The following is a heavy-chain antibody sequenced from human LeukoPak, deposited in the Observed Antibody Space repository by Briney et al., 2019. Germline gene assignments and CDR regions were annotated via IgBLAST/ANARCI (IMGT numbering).Heavy chain of an antibody. V-gene: IGHV1-2*06. CDR2: INPNSGGT. CDR1: GYTFTGYY. Sequence: ASVKVSCKASGYTFTGYYMHWVRQAPGQGLEWMGRINPNSGGTNYAQKFQGRVTMTRDTSISTAYMEPSRLRSDDTAVYYCARGVVGATTIDYWGQGTLVTVSS. J-gene: IGHJ4*02. CDR3: ARGVVGATTIDY. D-gene: IGHD1-26*01.